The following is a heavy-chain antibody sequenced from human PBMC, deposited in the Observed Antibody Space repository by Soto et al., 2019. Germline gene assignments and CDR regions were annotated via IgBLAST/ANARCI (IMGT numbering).Heavy chain of an antibody. CDR3: ARGGDSSGYYDADYFDY. Sequence: SVKVSCKNAGGTFSSYAISWVRQAPGQGLEWMGGIIPIFGTANYAQKFQGRVTITADKSTSTAYMELRSLRSEDTPVYYCARGGDSSGYYDADYFDYWGQGTLVTVSS. D-gene: IGHD3-22*01. J-gene: IGHJ4*02. CDR2: IIPIFGTA. V-gene: IGHV1-69*06. CDR1: GGTFSSYA.